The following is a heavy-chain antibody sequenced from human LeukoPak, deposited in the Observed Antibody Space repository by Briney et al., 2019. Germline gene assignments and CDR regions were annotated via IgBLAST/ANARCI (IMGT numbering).Heavy chain of an antibody. Sequence: GGSLRLSCAVSGITLSNYGMSWVRQAPGKGLERVAGISDSGGRTNYADSVKGRFTISRDNPKNTLYLQMNSLRAEDTAVYFCAKRGVVIRVFLVGFHKEAYYFDSWGQGALVTVSS. V-gene: IGHV3-23*01. CDR2: ISDSGGRT. D-gene: IGHD3-10*01. CDR3: AKRGVVIRVFLVGFHKEAYYFDS. CDR1: GITLSNYG. J-gene: IGHJ4*02.